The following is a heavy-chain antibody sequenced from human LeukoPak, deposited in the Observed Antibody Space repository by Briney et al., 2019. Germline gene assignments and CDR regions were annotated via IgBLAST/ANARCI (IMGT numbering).Heavy chain of an antibody. CDR2: IYTSGST. CDR3: ARGPQDYGGNSDYNDAIDI. J-gene: IGHJ3*02. D-gene: IGHD4-23*01. Sequence: PSETLSLTCTVSGGSISGYYWSWIRQPAGKGLEWIGRIYTSGSTNYKPSLKSRVTMSVDTSKSQFSLKVSSVTAADTAVYYCARGPQDYGGNSDYNDAIDIWGQGTMVTVSS. CDR1: GGSISGYY. V-gene: IGHV4-4*07.